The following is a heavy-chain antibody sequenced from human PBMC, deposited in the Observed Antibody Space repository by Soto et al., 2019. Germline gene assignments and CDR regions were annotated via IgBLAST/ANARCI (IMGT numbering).Heavy chain of an antibody. CDR2: VYYTGST. D-gene: IGHD6-19*01. CDR3: ARSVAVPGAHIDY. V-gene: IGHV4-59*01. J-gene: IGHJ4*02. Sequence: GTLALTCSVSGGSISGSYWSWIRQSPGKGLEWLGYVYYTGSTNYSPSLRSRVSISVDTSKNEFSLRLSSVTAADTAVYFCARSVAVPGAHIDYWGQGTQVTVSS. CDR1: GGSISGSY.